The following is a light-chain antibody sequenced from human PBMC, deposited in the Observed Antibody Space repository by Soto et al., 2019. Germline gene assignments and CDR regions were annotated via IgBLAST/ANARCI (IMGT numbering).Light chain of an antibody. Sequence: QPALAQPPSASGSPGQRVTISCSGSSSNIGSNPVNWYQQLPGTAPKLLIYNSNQRPSGVPDRFSGSKSGTSASLAISGLQPEDEADCYCAAWDDSLNGWVFGGGTKVTVL. CDR3: AAWDDSLNGWV. CDR1: SSNIGSNP. V-gene: IGLV1-44*01. J-gene: IGLJ3*02. CDR2: NSN.